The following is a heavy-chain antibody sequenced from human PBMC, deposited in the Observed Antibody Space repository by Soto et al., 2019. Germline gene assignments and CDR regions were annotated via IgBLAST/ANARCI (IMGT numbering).Heavy chain of an antibody. CDR2: ISGSDGST. D-gene: IGHD6-13*01. J-gene: IGHJ4*02. Sequence: EVQLLESGGGLVQPGGSLRVSCAASGFPFSSNALSWVRLAPGKGLEWVSTISGSDGSTYYADPVKGRFTISRDSSRNTFYLQMSSLRVEVTAVYYCAKEAAAGLYFFAYWGQGTLVTVSS. CDR1: GFPFSSNA. CDR3: AKEAAAGLYFFAY. V-gene: IGHV3-23*01.